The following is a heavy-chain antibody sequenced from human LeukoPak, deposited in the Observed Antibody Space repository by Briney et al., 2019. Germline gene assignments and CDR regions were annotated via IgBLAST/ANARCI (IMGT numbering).Heavy chain of an antibody. CDR3: AGEGIYYFDY. Sequence: SETLSLTCTVSGGSISSGGYYWSWIRQHPGKGLEWIGYIYYSGSTYYNPSLKSRVTISVDTSKNQFSLKLSSVTAADTAVYYCAGEGIYYFDYWGQGTLVTVSS. CDR1: GGSISSGGYY. D-gene: IGHD3-10*01. J-gene: IGHJ4*02. V-gene: IGHV4-31*03. CDR2: IYYSGST.